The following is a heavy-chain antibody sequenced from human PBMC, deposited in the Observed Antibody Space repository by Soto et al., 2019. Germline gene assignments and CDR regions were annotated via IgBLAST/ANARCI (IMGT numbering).Heavy chain of an antibody. Sequence: QVQLVQSGAEVKKPGSSVKVSCKASGGTFSSFVISWVRQAPGQGLEWMGRIIPSIGIINYAQKFQGRVTITADTSTSPAYMELSSLRSDDTAVYYCAREGDMKFHSDSSDEPGYWGQGTLVTVSS. CDR3: AREGDMKFHSDSSDEPGY. V-gene: IGHV1-69*04. D-gene: IGHD3-22*01. CDR1: GGTFSSFV. J-gene: IGHJ4*02. CDR2: IIPSIGII.